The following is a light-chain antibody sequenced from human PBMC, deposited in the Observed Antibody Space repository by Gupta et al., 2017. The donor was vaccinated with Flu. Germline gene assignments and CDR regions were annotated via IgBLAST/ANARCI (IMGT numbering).Light chain of an antibody. J-gene: IGLJ3*02. Sequence: QSVLTQPPSVSAAPGLKVTHSCSGSTSNIGIFYVSWYQRPPGTAPKLLMYENNRRPSGIPDRFSGSKSDSSATLVITGLQTGDEADYYCATWDSGLSAVVVGGGTKVTVL. CDR3: ATWDSGLSAVV. CDR2: ENN. CDR1: TSNIGIFY. V-gene: IGLV1-51*02.